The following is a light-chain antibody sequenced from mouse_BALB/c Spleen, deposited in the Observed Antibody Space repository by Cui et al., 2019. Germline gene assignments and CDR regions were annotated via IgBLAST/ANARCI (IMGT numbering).Light chain of an antibody. CDR1: ENIYSY. CDR2: NAK. V-gene: IGKV12-44*01. J-gene: IGKJ5*01. Sequence: IQMTQSPASLSASLGETVTITCRASENIYSYLAWYQQKQGKSPQLLVYNAKTLAEGVPSRFSGSGSGTQFSLKINSLQPEDFGSYYCQHHYGTPLTFGAGTKLELK. CDR3: QHHYGTPLT.